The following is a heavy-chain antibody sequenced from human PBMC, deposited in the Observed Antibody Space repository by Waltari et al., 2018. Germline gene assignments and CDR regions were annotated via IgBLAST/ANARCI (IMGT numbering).Heavy chain of an antibody. J-gene: IGHJ5*02. CDR1: GGSISSSSYF. Sequence: QLQLQESGPGLVKPSETLSLTCTVSGGSISSSSYFWGWIRQTPGKGLEWIGTIDKSGPTYYTPSRKSRVTFSVDMSTNQFSLQLSSVSAADTAVEYCARESPCYDLWSGYSCFNFFDPWGQGVPVTVSS. D-gene: IGHD3-3*01. CDR3: ARESPCYDLWSGYSCFNFFDP. CDR2: IDKSGPT. V-gene: IGHV4-39*07.